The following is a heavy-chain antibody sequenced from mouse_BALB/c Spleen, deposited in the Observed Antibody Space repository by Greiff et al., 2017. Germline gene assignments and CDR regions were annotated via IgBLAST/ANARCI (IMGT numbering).Heavy chain of an antibody. Sequence: EVKLVESGGGLVQPGGSLKLSCAASGFTFSSFGMHWVRQAPEKGLEWVAYISSGSSTIYYADTVKGRFTISRDNPKNTLFLQMTSLRSEDTAMYYCARPNFPHYYGSSPFAYWGQGTLVTVSA. CDR2: ISSGSSTI. V-gene: IGHV5-17*02. CDR1: GFTFSSFG. J-gene: IGHJ3*01. D-gene: IGHD1-1*01. CDR3: ARPNFPHYYGSSPFAY.